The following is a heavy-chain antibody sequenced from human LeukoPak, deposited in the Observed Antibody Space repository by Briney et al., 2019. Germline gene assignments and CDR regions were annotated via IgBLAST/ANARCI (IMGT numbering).Heavy chain of an antibody. D-gene: IGHD6-19*01. CDR3: AKFSSGWYEDY. CDR2: ISGSSGNT. J-gene: IGHJ4*02. V-gene: IGHV3-23*01. Sequence: QPGGSLRLSCAASGFTFSSSAMTWVRQAPGKGLEWVSAISGSSGNTYFADSVKGRFTISRDNSKNTLYLQMNILRAEDTAVYFCAKFSSGWYEDYWGQGTLVTVSS. CDR1: GFTFSSSA.